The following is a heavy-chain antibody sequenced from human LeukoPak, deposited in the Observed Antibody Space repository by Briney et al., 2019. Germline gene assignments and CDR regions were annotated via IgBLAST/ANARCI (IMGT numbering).Heavy chain of an antibody. CDR1: GYSFTSYW. J-gene: IGHJ6*02. V-gene: IGHV5-51*01. CDR2: IYPGDSDT. D-gene: IGHD5-12*01. CDR3: ARLGYSGYDSYYGMDV. Sequence: GESLKISCKGSGYSFTSYWIGWVRQMPGKGLEWMGIIYPGDSDTRYSPSFQGQVTISADKSISTAYLQWSSLKASDTAMYYCARLGYSGYDSYYGMDVWGQGTTVTVSS.